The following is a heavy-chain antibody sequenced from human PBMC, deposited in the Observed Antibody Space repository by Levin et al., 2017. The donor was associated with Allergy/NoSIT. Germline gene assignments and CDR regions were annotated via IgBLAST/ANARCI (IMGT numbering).Heavy chain of an antibody. J-gene: IGHJ4*02. CDR1: GGTLRNYP. Sequence: LGESLKISCKAFGGTLRNYPISWVRQAPGQGLEWMGGIIPAFASTNYAQKFQGRVTITADESTRTAYMELRSLRSEDTAVYFCARPRGGFYGSVSFDSWGQGTLVTVSS. CDR2: IIPAFAST. D-gene: IGHD3-10*01. V-gene: IGHV1-69*01. CDR3: ARPRGGFYGSVSFDS.